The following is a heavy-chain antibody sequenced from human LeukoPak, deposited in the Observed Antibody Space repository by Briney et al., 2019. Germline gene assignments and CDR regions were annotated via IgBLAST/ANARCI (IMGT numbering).Heavy chain of an antibody. CDR1: GGTFSSYA. CDR3: AREGWDLTTVVPGTPHYFDY. V-gene: IGHV1-69*04. Sequence: SVKVSCKASGGTFSSYAISWVRQAPGQGLEWMGRIIPILGIANYAQKFQGSVTITADKSTSTAYMELSSLRSEDTAVYYCAREGWDLTTVVPGTPHYFDYWGQGTLVTVSS. CDR2: IIPILGIA. J-gene: IGHJ4*02. D-gene: IGHD4-23*01.